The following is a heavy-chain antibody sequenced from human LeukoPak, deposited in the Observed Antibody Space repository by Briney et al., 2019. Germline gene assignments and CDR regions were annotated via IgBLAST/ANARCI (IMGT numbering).Heavy chain of an antibody. V-gene: IGHV1-2*02. J-gene: IGHJ4*02. CDR3: ARTTYYDNSEGFDY. CDR2: INPNSGGT. Sequence: ASVKVSCXASGYIFTGNYMHWVRQAPGQGLEWMGWINPNSGGTNYAQKFQGRVTMTRDTSISTAYMELSRLRSDDTAVYYCARTTYYDNSEGFDYWGQGTLVTVSS. D-gene: IGHD3-22*01. CDR1: GYIFTGNY.